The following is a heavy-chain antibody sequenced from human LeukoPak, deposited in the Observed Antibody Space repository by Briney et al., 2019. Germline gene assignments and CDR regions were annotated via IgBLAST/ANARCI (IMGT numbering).Heavy chain of an antibody. J-gene: IGHJ6*02. D-gene: IGHD6-19*01. CDR1: GFTFSSYE. CDR2: ISSSGSTI. Sequence: GGSLRLSCAASGFTFSSYETNWVRQAPGKGLEWVSYISSSGSTIYYADSVKGRFTISRDNAKNSLYLQMNSLRAEDTAVYYCARGISRYSSGWYQGGAYYYYGMDVWGQGTTVTVSS. V-gene: IGHV3-48*03. CDR3: ARGISRYSSGWYQGGAYYYYGMDV.